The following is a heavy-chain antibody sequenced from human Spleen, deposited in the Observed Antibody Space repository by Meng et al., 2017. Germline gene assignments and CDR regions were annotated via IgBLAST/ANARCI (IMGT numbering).Heavy chain of an antibody. Sequence: QEPLQQWGAGLLKPSGTLSLTCVVSGGSFSDYYWSWIRQPPGKGLEWIGEINHSGSTNYNPSLESRATISVDTSQNNLSLKLSSVTAADSAVYYCARGPTTMAHDFDYWGQGTLVTVSS. D-gene: IGHD4-11*01. V-gene: IGHV4-34*01. CDR3: ARGPTTMAHDFDY. J-gene: IGHJ4*02. CDR2: INHSGST. CDR1: GGSFSDYY.